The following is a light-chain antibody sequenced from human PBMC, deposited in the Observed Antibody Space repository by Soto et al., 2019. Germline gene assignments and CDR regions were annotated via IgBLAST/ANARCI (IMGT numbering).Light chain of an antibody. Sequence: IPLTQSPSSLSASVGDRVTITCRASQGIARYLAWYQQRPGKAPKLLIYAASTLQSGVPSRFSGSGSGTDFTLTLTSLQPEDFASYYCQHLNSYPRTFGQGTKVEIK. J-gene: IGKJ1*01. CDR3: QHLNSYPRT. CDR2: AAS. CDR1: QGIARY. V-gene: IGKV1-9*01.